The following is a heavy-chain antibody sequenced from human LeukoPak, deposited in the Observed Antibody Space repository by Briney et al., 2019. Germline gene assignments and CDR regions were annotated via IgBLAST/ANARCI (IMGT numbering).Heavy chain of an antibody. CDR3: TRSGNLDP. CDR1: GFTFGDYA. D-gene: IGHD4-23*01. V-gene: IGHV3-49*03. J-gene: IGHJ5*02. CDR2: IISKAYGGTT. Sequence: GGSLRLSCTASGFTFGDYAMSWIRQAPGKGLEWVGFIISKAYGGTTEYAASVKGRFTISRDDSKSIAYLQMNSLKTEDTAVYYCTRSGNLDPWGQGTLVTVSS.